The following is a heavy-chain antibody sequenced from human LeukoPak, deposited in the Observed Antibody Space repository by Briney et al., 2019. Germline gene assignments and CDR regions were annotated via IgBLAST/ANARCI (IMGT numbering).Heavy chain of an antibody. Sequence: GASVKVSCKASGGTFSSYAISWVRQAPGQGLEWMGRIIPILGIANYAQKFQGRLTITADKSTSTAYMEPSSLRSEDTAVYYCARDSAFSYVWFDPWGQGTLVTVSS. J-gene: IGHJ5*02. V-gene: IGHV1-69*04. CDR3: ARDSAFSYVWFDP. CDR2: IIPILGIA. CDR1: GGTFSSYA. D-gene: IGHD3-10*01.